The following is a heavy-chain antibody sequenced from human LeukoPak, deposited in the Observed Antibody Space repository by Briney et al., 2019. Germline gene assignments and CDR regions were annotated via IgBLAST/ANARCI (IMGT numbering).Heavy chain of an antibody. CDR3: TRDGGGRAFDI. Sequence: ASVQVSCKASGYTFTDYYIHWVRQAPGQGLEWLGWINPNSGATNYAQTFQGRVTMTRDTSITTASMELSSLRSDDTAMYYCTRDGGGRAFDIWGQGTMVTVSS. V-gene: IGHV1-2*02. D-gene: IGHD1-26*01. CDR1: GYTFTDYY. CDR2: INPNSGAT. J-gene: IGHJ3*02.